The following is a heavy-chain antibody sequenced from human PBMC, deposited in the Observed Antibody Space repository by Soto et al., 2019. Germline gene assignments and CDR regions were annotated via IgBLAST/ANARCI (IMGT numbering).Heavy chain of an antibody. V-gene: IGHV6-1*01. Sequence: SQTLSLTCAISGDSVSSNSAAWNWIRQSPSRGLEWLGRTYYRSKWYNDYAVSVKSRITINPDTSKNQFSLQLNSVTPEDTAVYYCASLRGRWLVPGRSYYYYGMDVCGQGPTVTVYS. CDR3: ASLRGRWLVPGRSYYYYGMDV. D-gene: IGHD6-19*01. CDR1: GDSVSSNSAA. J-gene: IGHJ6*02. CDR2: TYYRSKWYN.